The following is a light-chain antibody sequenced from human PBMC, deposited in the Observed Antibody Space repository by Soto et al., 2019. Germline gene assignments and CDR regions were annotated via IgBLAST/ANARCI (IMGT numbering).Light chain of an antibody. CDR1: QSVSSN. J-gene: IGKJ5*01. V-gene: IGKV3-15*01. Sequence: EIVMTQSPATLSVSPGERATLSCRASQSVSSNLAWYQQKPGQAPRLLMYDASTRATGIPARFSGSGSGTEFTLTISSLQSEDFAVYYCQQYHNWPITFGQGARLEIK. CDR2: DAS. CDR3: QQYHNWPIT.